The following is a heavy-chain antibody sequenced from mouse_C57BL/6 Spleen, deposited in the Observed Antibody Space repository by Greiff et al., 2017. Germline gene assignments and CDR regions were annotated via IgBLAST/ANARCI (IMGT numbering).Heavy chain of an antibody. CDR1: GYTFTDYY. CDR3: ARRVLGFAY. Sequence: EVKLVESGPELVKPGASVKISCKASGYTFTDYYMNWVKQSHGKSLEWIGDINPNNGGTSYNQKFKGKATLTVDKSSSTAYMELRSLTSEDSAVYYCARRVLGFAYWGQGTLVTVSA. D-gene: IGHD4-1*01. CDR2: INPNNGGT. V-gene: IGHV1-26*01. J-gene: IGHJ3*01.